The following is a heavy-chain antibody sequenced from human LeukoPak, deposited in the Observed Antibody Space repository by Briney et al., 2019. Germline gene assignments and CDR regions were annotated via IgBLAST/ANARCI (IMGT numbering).Heavy chain of an antibody. V-gene: IGHV4-30-4*01. Sequence: TPSPTPTLSCGALTTGDYYSGLIRPPPRKGPGGVGCIYYSGSTYYNPSLKSRVTISVDTSKNQFSLKLSSVTAADTAVYYCARGTRAYYYYYYGMDVWGQGTTVTVSS. CDR2: IYYSGST. J-gene: IGHJ6*02. D-gene: IGHD1-1*01. CDR3: ARGTRAYYYYYYGMDV. CDR1: CGALTTGDYY.